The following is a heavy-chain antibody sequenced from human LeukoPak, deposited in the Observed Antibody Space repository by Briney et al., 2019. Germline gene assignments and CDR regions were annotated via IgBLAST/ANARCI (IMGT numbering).Heavy chain of an antibody. Sequence: SVKVPCKASGGTFSSYAISWVRQAPGQGLEWMGGIIPIFGTANYAQKFQGRVTITADESTSTAYMELSSLRSEDTAVYYCARDPKYYYDSSGYYPDAFDIWGQGTMVTVSS. V-gene: IGHV1-69*01. D-gene: IGHD3-22*01. J-gene: IGHJ3*02. CDR3: ARDPKYYYDSSGYYPDAFDI. CDR2: IIPIFGTA. CDR1: GGTFSSYA.